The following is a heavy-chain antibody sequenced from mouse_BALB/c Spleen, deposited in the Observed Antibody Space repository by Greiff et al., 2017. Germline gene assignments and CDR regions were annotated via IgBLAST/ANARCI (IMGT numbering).Heavy chain of an antibody. CDR2: ISYDCSN. J-gene: IGHJ2*01. V-gene: IGHV3-6*02. CDR1: GYSITSGYI. Sequence: DVKLQESGPGLVKPSQSLSLSCSVTGYSITSGYIWNWIRQFPGNELEWRGYISYDCSNHYNPSLKKRISITRDTSKNQFFLKLNSVTAEATATYYCTSVCDYRSFDYWGQGTTLTVSS. CDR3: TSVCDYRSFDY. D-gene: IGHD2-4*01.